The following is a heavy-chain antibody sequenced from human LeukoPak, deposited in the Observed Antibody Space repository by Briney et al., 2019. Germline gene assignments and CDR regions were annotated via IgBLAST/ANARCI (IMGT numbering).Heavy chain of an antibody. CDR2: INPNSGGT. J-gene: IGHJ4*02. D-gene: IGHD3-16*02. CDR3: ARYPLEAQSSLFDY. V-gene: IGHV1-2*06. Sequence: ASVKVSCKASGYTFTGYYMHWVRQAPGQGLEWMGRINPNSGGTNYAQKFQGRVTMTRDTSISTAYLELSRLRSADTAVYYCARYPLEAQSSLFDYWGQGTLVTVSS. CDR1: GYTFTGYY.